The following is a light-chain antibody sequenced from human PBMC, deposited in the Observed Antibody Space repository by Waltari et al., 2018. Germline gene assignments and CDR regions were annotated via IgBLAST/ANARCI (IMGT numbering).Light chain of an antibody. V-gene: IGKV1-39*01. CDR2: DAT. CDR1: QTMSNY. Sequence: DIQMTQSPSSLSASVGDRVTITCRASQTMSNYLTWYQHKTRKAPRIRIYDATSLESGVPSRFIGSGSGTEFTLTISSLEPEDFAIYYCQQIYITPYTFGQGTNLEIK. J-gene: IGKJ2*01. CDR3: QQIYITPYT.